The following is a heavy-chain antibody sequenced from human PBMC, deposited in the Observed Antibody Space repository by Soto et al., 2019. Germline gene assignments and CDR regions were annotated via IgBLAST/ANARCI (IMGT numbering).Heavy chain of an antibody. CDR2: IWYDGSNK. CDR3: ARGRGGYPTDWFDP. Sequence: GGSLRLSCAASGFTFSSYGMHWVRQAPGKGLEWVAVIWYDGSNKYYADSVKGRFTISRDNSKNTLYLQMNSLRAEDTAVYYCARGRGGYPTDWFDPWGQGTLVTVSS. J-gene: IGHJ5*02. CDR1: GFTFSSYG. D-gene: IGHD3-16*02. V-gene: IGHV3-33*01.